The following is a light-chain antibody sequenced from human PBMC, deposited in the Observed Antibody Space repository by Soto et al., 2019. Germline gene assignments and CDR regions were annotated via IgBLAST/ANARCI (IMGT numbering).Light chain of an antibody. CDR3: CSYAGSSTSV. CDR2: EVS. CDR1: SSDVGSYNL. V-gene: IGLV2-23*02. J-gene: IGLJ1*01. Sequence: QSALTQPASVSGSPGQSITISCTGTSSDVGSYNLVSWYQQHPGKAPKLMIYEVSKRPSGVSNRFSGSKSGNTASLTISGLQAEDEADYYCCSYAGSSTSVSGTGTKVTV.